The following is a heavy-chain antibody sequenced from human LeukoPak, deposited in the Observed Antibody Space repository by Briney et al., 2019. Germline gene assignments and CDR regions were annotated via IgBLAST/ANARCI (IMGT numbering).Heavy chain of an antibody. V-gene: IGHV4-59*08. J-gene: IGHJ5*02. CDR3: ARQVYYDILTGYYFGGSVDP. CDR1: GGSISSYY. Sequence: SETLSLTCTVSGGSISSYYWSWIRQPPGKGLEWIGYIYYSGSTNYDPSLKSRVTISVDTSKNQFSLKLSSVTAADTAVYYCARQVYYDILTGYYFGGSVDPWGQGTLVTVSS. CDR2: IYYSGST. D-gene: IGHD3-9*01.